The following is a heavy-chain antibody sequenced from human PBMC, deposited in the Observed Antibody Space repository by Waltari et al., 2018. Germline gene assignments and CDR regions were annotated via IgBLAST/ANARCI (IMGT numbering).Heavy chain of an antibody. CDR1: GCSISSSSYY. CDR3: ARLGNLYYYDSSGYFDY. CDR2: IYYSGST. V-gene: IGHV4-39*01. D-gene: IGHD3-22*01. Sequence: QLQLQESGPGLVKPSETLSLTCTVSGCSISSSSYYWGWIRQPPGKGLELIGSIYYSGSTYYNPSLKSRVTISVDTSKNQVSLKLSSVTAADTAVYYCARLGNLYYYDSSGYFDYWGQGTLVTVSS. J-gene: IGHJ4*02.